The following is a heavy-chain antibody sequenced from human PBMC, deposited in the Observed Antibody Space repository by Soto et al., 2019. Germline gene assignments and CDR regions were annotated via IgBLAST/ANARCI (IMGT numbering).Heavy chain of an antibody. CDR3: ARDAVATSWYSAFDI. D-gene: IGHD5-12*01. CDR1: GGSISSGGYY. Sequence: QVQLQESGPGLVKPSQTLSLTCTVSGGSISSGGYYWSWIRQHPGKGLEWIGYIYYSGSTYYNPSLKSRVTIAVDTSKNQFSLKLSSVTAADTAVYYCARDAVATSWYSAFDIWGQGTMVTVSS. V-gene: IGHV4-31*03. CDR2: IYYSGST. J-gene: IGHJ3*02.